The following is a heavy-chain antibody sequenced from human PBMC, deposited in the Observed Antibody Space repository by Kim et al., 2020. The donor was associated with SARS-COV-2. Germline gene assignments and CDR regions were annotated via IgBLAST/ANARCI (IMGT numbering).Heavy chain of an antibody. D-gene: IGHD6-13*01. CDR3: ARYSSSWYYFDY. V-gene: IGHV1-3*01. Sequence: YSQTCQGRVTITRDTSASTAYMELSSLRSEDTAVYYCARYSSSWYYFDYWGQGTLVTVSS. J-gene: IGHJ4*02.